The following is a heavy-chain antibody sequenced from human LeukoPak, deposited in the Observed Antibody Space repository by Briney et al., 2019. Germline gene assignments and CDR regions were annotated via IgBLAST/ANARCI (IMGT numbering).Heavy chain of an antibody. CDR3: ATPTYYYGSGRKDGIQPPKY. CDR1: GGSISSSSYY. V-gene: IGHV4-39*07. CDR2: IYYSGST. Sequence: SETLSLTCTVSGGSISSSSYYWGWIRQPPGKGLEWIGSIYYSGSTYYNPSLKSRVTISVDTSKNQFSLKLSSVTAADTAVYYCATPTYYYGSGRKDGIQPPKYWGQGTLVTVSS. D-gene: IGHD3-10*01. J-gene: IGHJ4*02.